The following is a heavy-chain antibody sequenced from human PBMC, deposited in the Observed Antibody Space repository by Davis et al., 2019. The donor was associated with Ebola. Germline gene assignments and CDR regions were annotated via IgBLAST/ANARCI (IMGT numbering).Heavy chain of an antibody. CDR2: IGTAGDT. D-gene: IGHD2-2*01. CDR1: GFSFRTYD. V-gene: IGHV3-13*01. Sequence: GESLKISCAASGFSFRTYDMHWVRQVTGKTLEWVSAIGTAGDTYYPASVKGRFTITRENARNSLDLQMNSLRTEDTAVYYCVRPAFGSHYFDYWGQGILVTVSS. CDR3: VRPAFGSHYFDY. J-gene: IGHJ4*02.